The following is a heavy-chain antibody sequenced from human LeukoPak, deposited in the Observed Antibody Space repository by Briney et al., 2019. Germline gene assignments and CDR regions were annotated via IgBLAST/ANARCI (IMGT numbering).Heavy chain of an antibody. Sequence: GGSLRLSCAASGFTFSSYAMSWVRQAPGKGLEWVSAISGSGGSTYYADSVKGRFTISRDNSKNTLYLQMNSLRAEDTAVYYCARRDFWSSYFDYWGQGTLVTVSS. CDR1: GFTFSSYA. CDR3: ARRDFWSSYFDY. J-gene: IGHJ4*02. V-gene: IGHV3-23*01. CDR2: ISGSGGST. D-gene: IGHD3-3*01.